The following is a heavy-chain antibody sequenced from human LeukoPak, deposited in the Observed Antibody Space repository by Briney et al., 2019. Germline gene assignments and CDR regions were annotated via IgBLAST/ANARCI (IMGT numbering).Heavy chain of an antibody. CDR1: GGSINSGDYY. D-gene: IGHD1-26*01. CDR3: ARSFSEKFYFES. CDR2: IYSSGRT. Sequence: SETLSLTCTVSGGSINSGDYYWSWIRQPPGRGLEWIGYIYSSGRTYYNPSLQSRVSISLDTSKNQVSLYLTSVTAADTAMYFCARSFSEKFYFESWGQGTLVTVSS. V-gene: IGHV4-30-4*01. J-gene: IGHJ4*02.